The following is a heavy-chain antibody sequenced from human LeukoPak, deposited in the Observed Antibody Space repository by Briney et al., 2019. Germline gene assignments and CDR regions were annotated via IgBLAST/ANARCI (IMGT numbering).Heavy chain of an antibody. CDR1: GFTFSSYA. Sequence: GGSLRLSCAASGFTFSSYAMSWVRQAPGKGLEWVANIKLDGSGKNYVDSVKGRFTISRDNTKNSLYLQMNSLRVEDTAVFYCARDQYDTWSRRGNFDSWGQGTLVIVSS. D-gene: IGHD3-3*01. CDR2: IKLDGSGK. V-gene: IGHV3-7*03. CDR3: ARDQYDTWSRRGNFDS. J-gene: IGHJ4*02.